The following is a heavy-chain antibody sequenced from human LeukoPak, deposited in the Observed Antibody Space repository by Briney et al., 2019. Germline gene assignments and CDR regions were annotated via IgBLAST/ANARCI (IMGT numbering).Heavy chain of an antibody. V-gene: IGHV1-2*02. CDR3: ASLVNYYDSSGSIGDAFDI. J-gene: IGHJ3*02. D-gene: IGHD3-22*01. CDR1: GYTFTGYN. CDR2: INPNRGGT. Sequence: GASVKGSCKASGYTFTGYNMHWVRQAPGQGLEWMGRINPNRGGTNYAQKVQGRVTMTRDTSISTAYMELSRLRSDDTAVYYCASLVNYYDSSGSIGDAFDIWGQGTMVTVSS.